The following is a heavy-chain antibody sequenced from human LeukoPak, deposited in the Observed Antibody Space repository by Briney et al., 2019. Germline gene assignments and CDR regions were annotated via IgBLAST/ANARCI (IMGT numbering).Heavy chain of an antibody. CDR2: IIPIFGTA. CDR1: GGTFSSYA. Sequence: SVTVSCKASGGTFSSYAISWVRQAPGQGLEWMGGIIPIFGTANYAQKFQGRVTITADESTSTAYMELSSLRSEDTAVYYCARDGLGYYDSSGYYLTNWFDPWGQGTLVTVSS. V-gene: IGHV1-69*13. CDR3: ARDGLGYYDSSGYYLTNWFDP. J-gene: IGHJ5*02. D-gene: IGHD3-22*01.